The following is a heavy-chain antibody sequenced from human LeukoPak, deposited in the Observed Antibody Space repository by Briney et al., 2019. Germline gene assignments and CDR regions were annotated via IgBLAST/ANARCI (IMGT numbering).Heavy chain of an antibody. CDR3: AREVGSGSYGAFDY. CDR1: GGSISSYY. D-gene: IGHD3-10*01. CDR2: IYYSGST. V-gene: IGHV4-59*12. J-gene: IGHJ4*02. Sequence: SETLSLTCTVSGGSISSYYWSWIRQPPGKGLEWIGYIYYSGSTNYNPSLKSRVTISVDTSKNQFSLKLSSVTAADTAVYYCAREVGSGSYGAFDYWGQGTLVTASS.